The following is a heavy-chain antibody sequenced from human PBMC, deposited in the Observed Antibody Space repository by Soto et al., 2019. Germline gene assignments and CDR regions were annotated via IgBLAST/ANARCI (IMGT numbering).Heavy chain of an antibody. CDR3: AGKRWFGELFTFEY. Sequence: PSETLSLTCTVSGGPISSYYWSWIRQPPGKGLEWIGYIYYSGSTNYNPSLKSRVTISVDTSKNQFSLKLSSVTAADTAVYYCAGKRWFGELFTFEYWGQGTLVTVSS. CDR2: IYYSGST. V-gene: IGHV4-59*01. D-gene: IGHD3-10*01. CDR1: GGPISSYY. J-gene: IGHJ4*02.